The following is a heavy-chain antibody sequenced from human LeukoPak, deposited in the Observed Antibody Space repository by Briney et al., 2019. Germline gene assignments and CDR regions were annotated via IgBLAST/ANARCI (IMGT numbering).Heavy chain of an antibody. CDR2: IYWNDDK. Sequence: SGPTLVKPTQTLTLTCTFSGFSLSTSGVGVGWIRQPPGKALEWLALIYWNDDKRYSPSLKSRLTITKDTSKNQVVLTMTNMDPVDAASYYCAHDVGLFIFDYWGQGTLVTVSS. J-gene: IGHJ4*02. D-gene: IGHD3-10*01. CDR1: GFSLSTSGVG. CDR3: AHDVGLFIFDY. V-gene: IGHV2-5*01.